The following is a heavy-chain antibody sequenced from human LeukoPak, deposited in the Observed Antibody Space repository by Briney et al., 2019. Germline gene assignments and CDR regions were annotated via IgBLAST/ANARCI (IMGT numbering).Heavy chain of an antibody. J-gene: IGHJ6*02. CDR2: ISDSGGST. V-gene: IGHV3-23*01. D-gene: IGHD2-15*01. CDR3: AKAGGSSLAKYGMDV. Sequence: AGGSLRLSCAAAGFTFGRYSVTWVRQAPGKGLEWVAVISDSGGSTFYADSVKGRFTISRDNSKNTLYLQMNSLRAEDTAVYYCAKAGGSSLAKYGMDVWGQGTTVTVSS. CDR1: GFTFGRYS.